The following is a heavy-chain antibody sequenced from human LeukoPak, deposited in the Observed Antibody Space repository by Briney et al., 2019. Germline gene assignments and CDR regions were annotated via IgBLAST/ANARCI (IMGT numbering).Heavy chain of an antibody. CDR3: AGRWSFDY. D-gene: IGHD2-15*01. V-gene: IGHV3-74*01. Sequence: GGSLTLSCAVSGFTFSDDWMHWVRQPPAKGLVWVSRISSDGTTTNYADSVKGRFTISRDNAKNTLYLQMESLRAEDTAVYYCAGRWSFDYWGQGTLVTVSS. J-gene: IGHJ4*02. CDR1: GFTFSDDW. CDR2: ISSDGTTT.